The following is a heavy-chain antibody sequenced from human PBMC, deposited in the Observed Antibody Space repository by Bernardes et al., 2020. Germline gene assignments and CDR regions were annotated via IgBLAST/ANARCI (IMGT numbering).Heavy chain of an antibody. V-gene: IGHV1-2*04. J-gene: IGHJ4*02. CDR3: ARGPFGYSSSWPISDY. CDR2: INPNSGGT. D-gene: IGHD6-13*01. Sequence: ASVKVSCKASGYTFTGYYMHWVRQAPGQGLEWMGWINPNSGGTNYAQKFQGWVTMTRDTSISTAYMELSRLRSDDTAVYYCARGPFGYSSSWPISDYWGQGTLVTVSS. CDR1: GYTFTGYY.